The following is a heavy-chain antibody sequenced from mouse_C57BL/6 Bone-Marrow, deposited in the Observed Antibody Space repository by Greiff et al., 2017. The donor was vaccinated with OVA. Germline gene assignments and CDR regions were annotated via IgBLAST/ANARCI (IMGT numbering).Heavy chain of an antibody. D-gene: IGHD3-3*01. CDR1: GFTFSSYA. Sequence: EVKVEESGEGLVKPGGSLKLSCAASGFTFSSYAMSWVRQTPEKRLEWVAYISSGGDYIYYADTVKGRFTISRDNARNTLYLQMSSLKSEDTAMYYCTKGAGDDAMDYWGQGTSVTVSS. CDR3: TKGAGDDAMDY. CDR2: ISSGGDYI. J-gene: IGHJ4*01. V-gene: IGHV5-9-1*02.